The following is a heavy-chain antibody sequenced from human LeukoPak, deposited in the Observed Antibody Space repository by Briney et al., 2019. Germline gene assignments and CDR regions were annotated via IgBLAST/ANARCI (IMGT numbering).Heavy chain of an antibody. CDR3: ARLNYYGSGSAYNWFDP. CDR1: GYSFTSYW. Sequence: GESLKISCKGSGYSFTSYWIGWVRQMPGKGLEWMGIIYPGDSDTRYSPFFQGQVTISADKSISTAYLQWSSLKASDTAMYYCARLNYYGSGSAYNWFDPWGQGTLVTVSS. CDR2: IYPGDSDT. D-gene: IGHD3-10*01. J-gene: IGHJ5*02. V-gene: IGHV5-51*01.